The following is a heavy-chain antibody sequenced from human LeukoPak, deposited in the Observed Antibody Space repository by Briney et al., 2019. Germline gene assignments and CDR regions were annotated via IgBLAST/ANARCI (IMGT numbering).Heavy chain of an antibody. J-gene: IGHJ3*02. V-gene: IGHV4-59*01. D-gene: IGHD4-17*01. CDR1: GVSLNFFY. CDR3: ARDFARNSGDYGNDGFDI. Sequence: PSETLSLTCTVSGVSLNFFYWRWIRQPPGKGLEWIGYISYTGPTYYTPSLKSSVTISLGTSKNHFSLNLGSATAADTAVYSCARDFARNSGDYGNDGFDIWGLGTMVTVSS. CDR2: ISYTGPT.